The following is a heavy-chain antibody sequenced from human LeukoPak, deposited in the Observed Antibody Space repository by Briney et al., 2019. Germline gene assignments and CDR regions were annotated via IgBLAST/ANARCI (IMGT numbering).Heavy chain of an antibody. CDR3: ARDSSGWYPWSHYYYYMDV. V-gene: IGHV4-4*07. CDR1: GGSISSYY. J-gene: IGHJ6*03. CDR2: IYTSGST. Sequence: PSETLSLTCTVSGGSISSYYWSWIRQPAGKGLEWIGRIYTSGSTNYNPSLKSRVTMSVDTSKNQFSLKLSSVTAADTAVYYCARDSSGWYPWSHYYYYMDVWGKGTTVTISS. D-gene: IGHD6-19*01.